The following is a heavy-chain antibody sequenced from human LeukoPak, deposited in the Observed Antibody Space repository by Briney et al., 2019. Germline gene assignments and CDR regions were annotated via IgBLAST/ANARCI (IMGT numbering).Heavy chain of an antibody. CDR2: IYYSGST. CDR3: ARESNLFGVADDAFDI. CDR1: GGSISSYY. Sequence: SETLSLTCTVSGGSISSYYWSWIRQPPGKGLEWIGYIYYSGSTNYNPSLKSRVTISVDTSKNQFSLKLSSATAADTAVYYCARESNLFGVADDAFDIWGQGTMVTVSS. D-gene: IGHD3-3*01. V-gene: IGHV4-59*01. J-gene: IGHJ3*02.